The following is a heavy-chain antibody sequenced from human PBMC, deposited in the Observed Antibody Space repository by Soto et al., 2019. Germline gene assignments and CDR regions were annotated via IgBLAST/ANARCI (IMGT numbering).Heavy chain of an antibody. V-gene: IGHV3-64*01. CDR3: ARSAGGELDSHYYMGV. CDR1: GFTFSSYA. D-gene: IGHD1-7*01. Sequence: EVQLVESGGGLVQPGGSLRLSCAASGFTFSSYAMHWVRQAPGKGLEYVSAISSNGGSTYYANSVKGRFTTSRDNSKNTPYLQMGSLRAEDMAVYYWARSAGGELDSHYYMGVWGKGTTLTVSS. J-gene: IGHJ6*03. CDR2: ISSNGGST.